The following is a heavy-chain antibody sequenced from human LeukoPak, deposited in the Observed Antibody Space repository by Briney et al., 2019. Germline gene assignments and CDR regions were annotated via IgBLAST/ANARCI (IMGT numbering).Heavy chain of an antibody. V-gene: IGHV3-53*01. CDR2: IYSDNT. J-gene: IGHJ4*02. CDR3: ARRAGAYSHPYDY. D-gene: IGHD4/OR15-4a*01. CDR1: GFTVSSNS. Sequence: GGSLRLSCTVSGFTVSSNSMSWVRQAPGKGLEWVSFIYSDNTHYSDSVKGRFTISRDNSKNTLYLQLNSLRAEDTAVYYCARRAGAYSHPYDYWGQGTLVTVSS.